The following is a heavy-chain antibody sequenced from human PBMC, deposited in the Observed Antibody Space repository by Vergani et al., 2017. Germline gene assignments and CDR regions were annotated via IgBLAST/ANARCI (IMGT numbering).Heavy chain of an antibody. V-gene: IGHV2-5*02. Sequence: QITLKESGPTLVKPTQTLTLTCTFSGFSLSTSGVGVGWIRQPPGKALEWLALIYWDDDKRYSPSLKSRLTITKDTSKNQVVLTMTNMDPVDTATYYCAHTAGAAGLPSAAGAQPAPDFDYWGQGTLVTVSS. J-gene: IGHJ4*02. CDR3: AHTAGAAGLPSAAGAQPAPDFDY. CDR1: GFSLSTSGVG. D-gene: IGHD6-13*01. CDR2: IYWDDDK.